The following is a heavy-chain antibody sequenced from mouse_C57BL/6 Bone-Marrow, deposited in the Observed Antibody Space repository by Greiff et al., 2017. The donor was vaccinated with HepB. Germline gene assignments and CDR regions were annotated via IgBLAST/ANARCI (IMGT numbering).Heavy chain of an antibody. J-gene: IGHJ4*01. Sequence: QVKLQQSGAELARPGASVKLSCKASGYTFTSYGISWVKQRTGQGLEWIGEIYPRSGNTYYNEKFKGKATLTADKSSSTAYMELRSLTSEDSAVYFCARRPYYYGSSSYAMDYWGQGTSVTVSS. CDR3: ARRPYYYGSSSYAMDY. V-gene: IGHV1-81*01. CDR1: GYTFTSYG. D-gene: IGHD1-1*01. CDR2: IYPRSGNT.